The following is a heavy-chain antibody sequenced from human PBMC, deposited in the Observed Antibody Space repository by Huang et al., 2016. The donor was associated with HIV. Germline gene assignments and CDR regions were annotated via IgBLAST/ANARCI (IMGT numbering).Heavy chain of an antibody. Sequence: QVQLVESGGGVVQPRGSLRLSCAASGFTFSSYGMHWVRQAPGTGLEWVAFIRYDGSNKYYADSVRGRFTISRDNSKNTLYLQMNSLRAEDTAVYYCAKGSMANAFDIWGQGTMVTVSS. V-gene: IGHV3-30*02. D-gene: IGHD3-10*01. J-gene: IGHJ3*02. CDR3: AKGSMANAFDI. CDR1: GFTFSSYG. CDR2: IRYDGSNK.